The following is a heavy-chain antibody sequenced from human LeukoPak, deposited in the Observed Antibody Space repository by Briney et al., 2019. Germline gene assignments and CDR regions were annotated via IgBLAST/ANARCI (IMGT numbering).Heavy chain of an antibody. CDR2: LYDTGST. CDR3: ARASAAASHTSFDF. J-gene: IGHJ4*02. CDR1: GVTVSSNY. D-gene: IGHD6-13*01. V-gene: IGHV3-66*01. Sequence: GGSLRLSCAASGVTVSSNYISWVRQAPGKGLEWVSILYDTGSTYYADSVKGRVMISRDNSKNTVYLQMNSLRVEDTAVYYCARASAAASHTSFDFWGQGTLVIVSS.